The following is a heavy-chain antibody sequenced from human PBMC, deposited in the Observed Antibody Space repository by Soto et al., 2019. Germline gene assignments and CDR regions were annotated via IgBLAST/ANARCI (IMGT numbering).Heavy chain of an antibody. J-gene: IGHJ3*02. CDR2: ISAYNGNT. CDR3: ARVHSYYYHNSGVAGGAFDI. D-gene: IGHD3-22*01. Sequence: QVQLVQSGAEVKKPGASVKVSCKTSGYTFTSYGISWVRQAPGQGLEWMGWISAYNGNTNYAQKLQGRVTMTTDTSTSTAYMELGSLRSDDTAVYYCARVHSYYYHNSGVAGGAFDIWGQGTMVTVSS. CDR1: GYTFTSYG. V-gene: IGHV1-18*01.